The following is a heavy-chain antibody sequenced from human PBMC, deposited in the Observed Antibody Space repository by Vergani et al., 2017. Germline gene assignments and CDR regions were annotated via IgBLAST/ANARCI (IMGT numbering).Heavy chain of an antibody. D-gene: IGHD1-26*01. CDR3: TNGGLYVGPTQRYSDY. Sequence: EELLVQSGGGLVQPGGSLKLSCVASGFTFSGSAIHWVRQSSGKGLEWLGRSRSKANDYATEYSVSVRGRFTIYRDDSTYTAYLQMQNLRLDDTAVYYCTNGGLYVGPTQRYSDYWGQGSLVTVSS. CDR1: GFTFSGSA. V-gene: IGHV3-73*01. J-gene: IGHJ4*02. CDR2: SRSKANDYAT.